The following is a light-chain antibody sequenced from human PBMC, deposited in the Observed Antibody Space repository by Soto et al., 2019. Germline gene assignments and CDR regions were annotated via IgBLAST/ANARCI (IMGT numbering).Light chain of an antibody. J-gene: IGLJ2*01. CDR1: RSDVGSYNL. CDR2: EGS. V-gene: IGLV2-23*01. Sequence: QSALTQPASVSGSPGQSITISCTGTRSDVGSYNLVSWYQQHPGKAPKLIIYEGSKRSSGVSNRFSGSKSGNTASLTISGLQAEDEADYYCCSYAGSSTLVFGGGTKLTVL. CDR3: CSYAGSSTLV.